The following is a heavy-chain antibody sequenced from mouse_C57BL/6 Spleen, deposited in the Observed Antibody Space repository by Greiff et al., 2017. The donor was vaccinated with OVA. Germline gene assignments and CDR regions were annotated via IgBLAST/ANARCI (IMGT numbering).Heavy chain of an antibody. CDR2: IWSGGST. Sequence: QVQLKESGPGLEQPSQSLSITCTVSGFSLTSYGVHWVRQSPGKGLEWLGVIWSGGSTDYNAAFISRLSISKDNSKSQVFFKMNSLQADDTAIYYCARKDYGSSYEDAMDYWGQGTSVTVSS. J-gene: IGHJ4*01. CDR3: ARKDYGSSYEDAMDY. CDR1: GFSLTSYG. V-gene: IGHV2-2*01. D-gene: IGHD1-1*01.